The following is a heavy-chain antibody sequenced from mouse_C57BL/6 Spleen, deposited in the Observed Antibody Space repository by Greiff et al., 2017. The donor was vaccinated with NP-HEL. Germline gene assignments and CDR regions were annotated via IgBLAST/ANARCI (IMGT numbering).Heavy chain of an antibody. D-gene: IGHD2-12*01. CDR2: ISYDGSN. Sequence: DVKLQESGPGLVKPSQSLSLTCSVTGYSITSGYYWNWIRQFPGNKLEWMGYISYDGSNNYNPSLKNRISITRDTSKNQFFLKLNSVTTEDTATYYCARVLLYEYYLDYWGQGTTLTVSS. CDR3: ARVLLYEYYLDY. V-gene: IGHV3-6*01. J-gene: IGHJ2*01. CDR1: GYSITSGYY.